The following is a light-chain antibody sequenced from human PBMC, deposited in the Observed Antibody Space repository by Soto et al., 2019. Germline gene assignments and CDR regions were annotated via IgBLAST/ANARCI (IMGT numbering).Light chain of an antibody. CDR1: SSDVGGYNY. CDR2: DVS. V-gene: IGLV2-14*01. CDR3: SSYTSSTTEV. J-gene: IGLJ1*01. Sequence: SVLTQPASVSWSPGQSITISCTGTSSDVGGYNYVSWYQQHPGKAPKLMIYDVSSRPSGVSNRFSGSKSGNTASLTISGLQAEDEADYYCSSYTSSTTEVFGNGTKVTVL.